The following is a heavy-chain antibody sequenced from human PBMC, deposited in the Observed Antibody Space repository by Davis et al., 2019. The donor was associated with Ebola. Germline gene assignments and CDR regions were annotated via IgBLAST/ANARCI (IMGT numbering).Heavy chain of an antibody. J-gene: IGHJ4*02. CDR3: AKAAGRFGEFDS. Sequence: GGSLRLSCAASGFTFSSYAMSWVRQAPGKGLDWVSTISGSGGSTYYADSVKGRFTISRDNSKNTLRVQMNSLRAEDTAIYYCAKAAGRFGEFDSWGQGTPVTVSS. D-gene: IGHD3-10*01. V-gene: IGHV3-23*01. CDR2: ISGSGGST. CDR1: GFTFSSYA.